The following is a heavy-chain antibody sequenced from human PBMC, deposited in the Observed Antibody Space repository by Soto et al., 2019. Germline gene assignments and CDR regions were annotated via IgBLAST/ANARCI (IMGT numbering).Heavy chain of an antibody. J-gene: IGHJ4*02. Sequence: EVQLLESGGGLVQPGGSLRLSCAASGFTFSSYAMSWVRQAPGKGLEWVSAISGSGGSTYYADSVKGRFTISRDNSKNTLYLQMNSPRAEDTAVYYCAKVLRELVVPADYWGQGTLVTVSS. CDR1: GFTFSSYA. D-gene: IGHD2-2*01. CDR2: ISGSGGST. V-gene: IGHV3-23*01. CDR3: AKVLRELVVPADY.